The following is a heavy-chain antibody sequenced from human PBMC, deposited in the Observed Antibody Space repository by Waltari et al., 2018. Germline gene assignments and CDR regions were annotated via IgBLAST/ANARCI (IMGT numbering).Heavy chain of an antibody. CDR3: ARFVEL. J-gene: IGHJ5*02. CDR2: ISYDGSNK. CDR1: GFTFSSYA. V-gene: IGHV3-30*01. Sequence: QVQLVESGGGVVQPGRSLRLSCAASGFTFSSYAMHWVRQAPGKGLEWVAVISYDGSNKYYADSVKGRFTISRDNSKNTLYLQMNSLRAEDTAVYYCARFVELWGQGTLVTVSS.